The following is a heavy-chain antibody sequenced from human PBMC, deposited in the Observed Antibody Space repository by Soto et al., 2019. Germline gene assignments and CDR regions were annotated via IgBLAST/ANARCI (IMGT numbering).Heavy chain of an antibody. Sequence: SETLSLTCTVSGGSISSGGYYWSWIRQHPGKGLEWIGYLYYSGSTYYNPSLKSRVTISVDTSKNQFSLKLSSVTAADTAVYYCARDGRKSGIYGMDVWGQGTTVTVSS. J-gene: IGHJ6*02. D-gene: IGHD2-15*01. CDR3: ARDGRKSGIYGMDV. CDR1: GGSISSGGYY. V-gene: IGHV4-31*03. CDR2: LYYSGST.